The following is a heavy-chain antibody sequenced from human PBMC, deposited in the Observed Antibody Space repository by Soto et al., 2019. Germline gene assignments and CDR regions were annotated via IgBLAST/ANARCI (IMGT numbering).Heavy chain of an antibody. CDR1: GFTFSRYA. Sequence: GGSLRLSCAASGFTFSRYAMGGVRQAAGKGLEWAAAIRGSGGSTYDADSGKGRFTISRDNSKNTRYLQMNSLRAEDTAVYYCAKANYYDLFQLRYFDYWGQGTLVTVSS. D-gene: IGHD3-22*01. J-gene: IGHJ4*02. CDR3: AKANYYDLFQLRYFDY. V-gene: IGHV3-23*01. CDR2: IRGSGGST.